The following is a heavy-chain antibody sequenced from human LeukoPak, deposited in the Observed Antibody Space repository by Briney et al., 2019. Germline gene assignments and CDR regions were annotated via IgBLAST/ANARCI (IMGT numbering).Heavy chain of an antibody. J-gene: IGHJ5*02. CDR3: ARDPRGDTVTMGYNWFDP. V-gene: IGHV4-39*07. Sequence: PSETLSLTCTVSGGSLSSSSYYWGWIRQPPGKGLEWIGSIYYSGSTYYNPSLKSRVTISVDTSKNQFSLKLSSVTAADTAVYYCARDPRGDTVTMGYNWFDPWGQGTLVTVSS. CDR1: GGSLSSSSYY. CDR2: IYYSGST. D-gene: IGHD4-17*01.